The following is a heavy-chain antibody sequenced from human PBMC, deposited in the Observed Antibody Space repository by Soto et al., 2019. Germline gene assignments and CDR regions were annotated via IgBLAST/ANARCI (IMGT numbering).Heavy chain of an antibody. Sequence: GGSLRLSCAASGFTFSSYAMSWVRQAPGKGLEWVSAISGSGGSTYYADSVKGRFTISRDNSKNTLYLQMNSLRAEDTAVYYCAIDRRMSGSYFDFWGQGTLVTVSS. D-gene: IGHD1-26*01. CDR2: ISGSGGST. CDR3: AIDRRMSGSYFDF. CDR1: GFTFSSYA. V-gene: IGHV3-23*01. J-gene: IGHJ4*02.